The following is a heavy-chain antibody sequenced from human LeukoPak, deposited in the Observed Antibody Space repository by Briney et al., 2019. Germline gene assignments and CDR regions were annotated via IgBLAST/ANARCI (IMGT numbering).Heavy chain of an antibody. CDR2: ISSSSSYI. CDR1: GFSFSSYS. J-gene: IGHJ5*02. Sequence: GGSLRLSCAASGFSFSSYSMNWVRQAPGKGLEWVSSISSSSSYIYYADSVKGRFTISRDNAKNSLYLQMNGLRAEDTAVYYCASDPNNWFDPWGQGTLVTVSS. CDR3: ASDPNNWFDP. V-gene: IGHV3-21*01.